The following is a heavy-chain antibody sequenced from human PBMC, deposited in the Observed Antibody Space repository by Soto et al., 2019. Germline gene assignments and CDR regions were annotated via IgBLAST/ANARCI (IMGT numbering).Heavy chain of an antibody. V-gene: IGHV1-18*01. CDR3: AGYPRWDY. CDR1: GGTFSSYA. CDR2: ISAYNGNT. Sequence: SVKVSCKASGGTFSSYAISWVRQAPGQGLEWMGWISAYNGNTNYAQKLQGRVTMTTDTSTSTAYMELRSLRSDDTAVYYCAGYPRWDYWGQGTLVTVSS. J-gene: IGHJ4*02.